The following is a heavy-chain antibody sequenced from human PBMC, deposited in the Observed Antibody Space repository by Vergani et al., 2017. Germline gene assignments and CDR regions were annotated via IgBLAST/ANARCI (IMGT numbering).Heavy chain of an antibody. CDR1: VFTFSSYA. D-gene: IGHD3-22*01. CDR3: AKDEGWYYYDSSGDDAFDI. J-gene: IGHJ3*02. Sequence: EVQLLESAGGLVQPGGSLRLSCAAPVFTFSSYAMSWVRQAPGKGLEWVSAISGSGGSTYYADSVKGRFTLSRDTSKNTLSLQMNSLRAEDTAVYYCAKDEGWYYYDSSGDDAFDIWGQGTMVTVSS. CDR2: ISGSGGST. V-gene: IGHV3-23*01.